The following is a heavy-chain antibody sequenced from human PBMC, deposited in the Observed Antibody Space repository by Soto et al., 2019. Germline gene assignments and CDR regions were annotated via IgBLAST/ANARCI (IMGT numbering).Heavy chain of an antibody. Sequence: QVQLVQSGAEVRKPGSSVKVSCKASGGTFSRHAISWVRQAPGQGLEWMGGIIPIFGTANHAQKFQGRVTIIADESTSTVYMELSSLRSEDTAVYYCARVSITIFGVVSPYFDYWGQGTLVTVSS. CDR3: ARVSITIFGVVSPYFDY. CDR2: IIPIFGTA. V-gene: IGHV1-69*01. J-gene: IGHJ4*02. CDR1: GGTFSRHA. D-gene: IGHD3-3*01.